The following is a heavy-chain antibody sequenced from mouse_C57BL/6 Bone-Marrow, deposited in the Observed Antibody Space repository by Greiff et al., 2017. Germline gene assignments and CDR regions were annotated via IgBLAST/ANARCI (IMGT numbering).Heavy chain of an antibody. CDR1: GYTFTSYW. J-gene: IGHJ1*03. D-gene: IGHD1-1*01. CDR3: ARSCSTVVATDWYFDV. V-gene: IGHV1-64*01. CDR2: IHPNSGST. Sequence: QVQLQQPGAELVKPGASVTLSCKASGYTFTSYWMHWVKQRPGQGLEWIGMIHPNSGSTNYNEKFKSKATLTVDKSSSTAYMQLSSLTSEDSAVXYCARSCSTVVATDWYFDVWGTGTTVTVSS.